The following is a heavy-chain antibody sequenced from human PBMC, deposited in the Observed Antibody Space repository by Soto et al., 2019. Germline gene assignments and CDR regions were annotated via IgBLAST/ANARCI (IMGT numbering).Heavy chain of an antibody. CDR1: GYTFTSYG. D-gene: IGHD3-3*01. J-gene: IGHJ3*02. CDR3: ARVLISIFGVALSEFDI. CDR2: ISAYNGNT. Sequence: ASAKVYCKASGYTFTSYGISWVRHAPGQGLEWMGWISAYNGNTNYAQKLQGRVTMTTDTSTSTAYMELRSLRSDDTAVYYCARVLISIFGVALSEFDICAQRAMVPVS. V-gene: IGHV1-18*01.